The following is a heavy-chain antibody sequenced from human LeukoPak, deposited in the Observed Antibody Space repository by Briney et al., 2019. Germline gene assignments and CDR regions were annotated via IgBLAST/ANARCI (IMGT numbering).Heavy chain of an antibody. D-gene: IGHD5-24*01. CDR2: IYYSGST. V-gene: IGHV4-59*01. CDR3: ARATDGYKSGGYYYYMDV. Sequence: SETLSLTCTVSGGSISSYYWSWIRQPPGKGLEWIGYIYYSGSTNYNPSLKSRVTISVDTSKNQFSLKLSSVTAADTAVYYCARATDGYKSGGYYYYMDVWGKGTTVTVSS. J-gene: IGHJ6*03. CDR1: GGSISSYY.